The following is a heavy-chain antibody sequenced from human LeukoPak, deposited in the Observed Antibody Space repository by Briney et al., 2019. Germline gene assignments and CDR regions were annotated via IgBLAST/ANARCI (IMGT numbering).Heavy chain of an antibody. CDR1: GFTFTSYA. J-gene: IGHJ1*01. D-gene: IGHD2-15*01. V-gene: IGHV3-23*01. CDR2: ISASGGST. CDR3: AKAGCGDGSCYYAEYFQH. Sequence: PGGSLRLSCAASGFTFTSYAMSWVRQAPGKGLEWVSGISASGGSTYYADSVKGRFTFSRDNSKNTLYLQMNSLRAEDTAVYFCAKAGCGDGSCYYAEYFQHWGQGTLVTVSS.